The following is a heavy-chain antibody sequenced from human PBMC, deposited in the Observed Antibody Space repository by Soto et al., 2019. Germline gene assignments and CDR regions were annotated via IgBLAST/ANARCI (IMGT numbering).Heavy chain of an antibody. CDR2: TYYRSKWYN. V-gene: IGHV6-1*01. D-gene: IGHD1-20*01. J-gene: IGHJ5*02. CDR1: GDSVSSNSAA. CDR3: ASVGVTGTTAGWPYNWFDP. Sequence: SQTLSLTCAISGDSVSSNSAAWNWIRQSPSRGLEWLGRTYYRSKWYNDYAVSVKSRITINPDTSKNQFSLQLNSVTPEDTAVYYCASVGVTGTTAGWPYNWFDPWGQGTLVTVSS.